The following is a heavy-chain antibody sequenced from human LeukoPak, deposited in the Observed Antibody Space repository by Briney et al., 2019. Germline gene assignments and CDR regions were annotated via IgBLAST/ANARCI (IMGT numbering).Heavy chain of an antibody. CDR1: GDSLSSYY. J-gene: IGHJ6*02. D-gene: IGHD4-17*01. CDR2: IYFSGSD. V-gene: IGHV4-59*13. CDR3: ARADYVRSMDI. Sequence: PSETLSLTCTVPGDSLSSYYWSWDRQPPGKGLEWIGFIYFSGSDTYNPSLKSRVTISVDRSRNQFSLNLTSVTAADTAVYFCARADYVRSMDIWGQGTTVTVSS.